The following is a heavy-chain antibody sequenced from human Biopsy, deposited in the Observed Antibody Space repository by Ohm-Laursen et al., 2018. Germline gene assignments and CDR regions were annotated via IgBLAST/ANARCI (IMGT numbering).Heavy chain of an antibody. V-gene: IGHV6-1*01. CDR2: TYYRTKWYN. J-gene: IGHJ5*01. CDR3: AGETPTGIPFNWLDS. CDR1: GDLVSSNDAA. D-gene: IGHD1-1*01. Sequence: QTLTLTCAISGDLVSSNDAAWNWIRQSPSRGLEWLGRTYYRTKWYNDYALFVKGRITISAETSKNQVSLQLTSVTPEDTAVYYCAGETPTGIPFNWLDSWGQGALVTVSS.